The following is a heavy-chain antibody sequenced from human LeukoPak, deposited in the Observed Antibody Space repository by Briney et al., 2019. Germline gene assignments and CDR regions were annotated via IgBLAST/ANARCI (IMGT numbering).Heavy chain of an antibody. D-gene: IGHD3-22*01. Sequence: PGGSLRLSCAATGFTFGDYYMSWIRQAPGKGLEWVSYISSSGSTIYYADSVKGRFTISRDNAKNSLYLQMNSLRAEDTAVYYCARDPPDSSGESYWGQGTLVTVSP. CDR1: GFTFGDYY. V-gene: IGHV3-11*04. CDR3: ARDPPDSSGESY. J-gene: IGHJ4*02. CDR2: ISSSGSTI.